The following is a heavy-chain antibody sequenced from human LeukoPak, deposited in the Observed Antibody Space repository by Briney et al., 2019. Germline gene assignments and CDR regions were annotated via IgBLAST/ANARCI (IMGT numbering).Heavy chain of an antibody. V-gene: IGHV7-4-1*02. D-gene: IGHD1-1*01. CDR1: GYTFTSYA. J-gene: IGHJ5*02. CDR2: INTNTGSP. CDR3: AKSVGTEPINWFDP. Sequence: ASVKVSCKASGYTFTSYAMNWVRQAPGQGLEWMGWINTNTGSPTYAQGFTGRFVFSLDTSVSTAYLQISSLKAEDTAVYYCAKSVGTEPINWFDPWGQGTLVTVSS.